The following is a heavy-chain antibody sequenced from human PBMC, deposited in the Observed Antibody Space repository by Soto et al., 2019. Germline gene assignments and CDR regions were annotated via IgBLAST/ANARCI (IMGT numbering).Heavy chain of an antibody. J-gene: IGHJ5*02. D-gene: IGHD2-2*01. CDR3: ARGPPSTWPRPAS. Sequence: QVQLQQWGAGLLKPSETLSLTCAVYGGYFSGYHCIWIRQTPGKGLEWIGEIHHNGDTNYSPSLTNRVTISLDTSKNQLSLKMTSVTAADTAVYYCARGPPSTWPRPASWGQGTLVTVSS. V-gene: IGHV4-34*01. CDR2: IHHNGDT. CDR1: GGYFSGYH.